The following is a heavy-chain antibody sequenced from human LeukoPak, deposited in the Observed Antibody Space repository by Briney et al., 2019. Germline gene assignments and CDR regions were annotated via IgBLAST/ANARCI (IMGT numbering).Heavy chain of an antibody. CDR3: AKEGGYYDSSGYYSPIFDY. D-gene: IGHD3-22*01. J-gene: IGHJ4*02. CDR1: GFTFSSYA. Sequence: GGSLRLSCAASGFTFSSYAMSWVRQAPGKGLEWVAVISYDGSNKYYADSVKGRFTISRDNSKNTLYLQMNSLRAEDTAVYYCAKEGGYYDSSGYYSPIFDYWGQGTRVTVSS. CDR2: ISYDGSNK. V-gene: IGHV3-30*18.